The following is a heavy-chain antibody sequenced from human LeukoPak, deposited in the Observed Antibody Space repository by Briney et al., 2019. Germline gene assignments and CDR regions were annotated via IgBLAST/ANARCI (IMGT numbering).Heavy chain of an antibody. CDR3: VRQGYNFGAFNA. Sequence: PSETLSLTCAVSGDSISCCYWTWIRQSAGKGLEWIGRIFITGSTNYNPSLQGRVTISVDRSKSQFSLRLSSVTAADTAVYYCVRQGYNFGAFNAWGQGTLVTVSS. CDR1: GDSISCCY. D-gene: IGHD3-3*01. J-gene: IGHJ4*02. V-gene: IGHV4-4*07. CDR2: IFITGST.